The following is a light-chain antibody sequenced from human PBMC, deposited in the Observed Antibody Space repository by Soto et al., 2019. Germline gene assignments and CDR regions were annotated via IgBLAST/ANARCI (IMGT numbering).Light chain of an antibody. Sequence: DIQMTQSPSSLSASVGDRVTITCRASQDISDFLAWYQQRPGKIPNLLVYDASTLQSGVPTRFSGSGSGTHFTLTISSLQPEDVASYYCQEYHSLPYTFGQGTKVEIK. CDR1: QDISDF. V-gene: IGKV1-27*01. CDR2: DAS. CDR3: QEYHSLPYT. J-gene: IGKJ2*01.